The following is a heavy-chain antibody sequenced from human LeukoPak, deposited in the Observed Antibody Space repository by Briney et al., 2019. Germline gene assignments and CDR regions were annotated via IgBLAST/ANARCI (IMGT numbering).Heavy chain of an antibody. J-gene: IGHJ5*02. D-gene: IGHD2-2*01. CDR3: AREGIVVVPAAYNWFDP. CDR2: ISSSSSYI. Sequence: PGGSLRLSCAASEFVFSNYEMNWVRQAPGKGLEWVSSISSSSSYIYYADSVKGRFTISRDNAKNSLYLQMNSLRAEDTAVYYCAREGIVVVPAAYNWFDPWGQGTLVTVSS. CDR1: EFVFSNYE. V-gene: IGHV3-21*01.